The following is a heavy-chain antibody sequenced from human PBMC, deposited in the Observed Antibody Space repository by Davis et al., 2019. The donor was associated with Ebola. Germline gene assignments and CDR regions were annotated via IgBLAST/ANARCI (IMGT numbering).Heavy chain of an antibody. CDR1: GFTVRSTY. V-gene: IGHV3-7*03. J-gene: IGHJ4*02. D-gene: IGHD1-26*01. CDR3: ANRDLSGKDFSQ. Sequence: GGSLRLSCAASGFTVRSTYMSWVRQAPGKGLEWVANIKQDGSEIHYVDSVKGRFTIFRDNSKNSLFLQMLGLTTEDTGIYYCANRDLSGKDFSQWGQGTLVTVSS. CDR2: IKQDGSEI.